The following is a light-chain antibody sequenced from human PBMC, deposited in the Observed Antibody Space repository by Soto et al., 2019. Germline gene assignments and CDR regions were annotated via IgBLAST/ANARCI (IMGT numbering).Light chain of an antibody. Sequence: SYELTQPPSASVAPGQTATITCEGNNIGSKNVHWYQQKPGQAPALVVYDDRGRPSGVPERLSGSNSGNTATLTISRVEAGDEADYYCQVWDSTSDHVVFGGGTKVTVL. CDR2: DDR. CDR1: NIGSKN. J-gene: IGLJ2*01. V-gene: IGLV3-21*02. CDR3: QVWDSTSDHVV.